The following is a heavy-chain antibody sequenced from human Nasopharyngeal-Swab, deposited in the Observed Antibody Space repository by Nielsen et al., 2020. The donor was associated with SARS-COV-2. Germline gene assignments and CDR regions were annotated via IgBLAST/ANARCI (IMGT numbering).Heavy chain of an antibody. J-gene: IGHJ5*02. CDR2: IYTSGST. V-gene: IGHV4-61*02. Sequence: SETLSLTCTVSGGSISSSSYYWSWIRQPAGKGLEWIGRIYTSGSTNYNPSLKSRVTMSVDTSKNQFSLKLSSVTAADTAVYYCARYNDILTGYPQFDPWGQGTLVTVSS. CDR1: GGSISSSSYY. CDR3: ARYNDILTGYPQFDP. D-gene: IGHD3-9*01.